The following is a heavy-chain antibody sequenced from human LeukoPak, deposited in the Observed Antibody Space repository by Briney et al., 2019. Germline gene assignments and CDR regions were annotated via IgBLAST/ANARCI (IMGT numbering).Heavy chain of an antibody. J-gene: IGHJ4*02. Sequence: GGSLRLSCAASGFTVSDNYMSWVRQAPGKGLEWVSVIYSGGSTYYADSVKGRFTISRDNSKNTLFLQMNSLRAEDTAVYYCAKDLLRGYYGSGSYPGWGQGTLVTVSS. CDR2: IYSGGST. CDR3: AKDLLRGYYGSGSYPG. D-gene: IGHD3-10*01. CDR1: GFTVSDNY. V-gene: IGHV3-66*01.